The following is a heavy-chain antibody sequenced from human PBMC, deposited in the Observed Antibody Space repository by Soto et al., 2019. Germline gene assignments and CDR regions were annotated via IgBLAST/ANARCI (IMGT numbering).Heavy chain of an antibody. Sequence: EVQLLESGGGLVQPGGSLRLSCEASGFTFYNYAMTWVRQAPGKGLEWVSSVHINGDDTYYADSVRGRITISRDNSKNPLGLQMNSLRAEDTAVYYCAKDREQFRVTVYDHWGQGTLVTVSS. D-gene: IGHD1-26*01. CDR1: GFTFYNYA. J-gene: IGHJ5*02. CDR3: AKDREQFRVTVYDH. V-gene: IGHV3-23*01. CDR2: VHINGDDT.